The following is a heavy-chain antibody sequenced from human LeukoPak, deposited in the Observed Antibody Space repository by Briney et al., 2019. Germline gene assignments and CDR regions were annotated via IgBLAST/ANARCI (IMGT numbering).Heavy chain of an antibody. CDR1: GFTFSSYA. CDR2: ISGSGGST. D-gene: IGHD1-26*01. Sequence: PGGSLRLSCAASGFTFSSYAMSWVRQAPGKGLEWVSAISGSGGSTYYADSVKGRFTISRDNAKNSLYLQMNSLRAEDTAVYYCARDIVGATLNQFYFDYWGQGTMVTVSS. V-gene: IGHV3-23*01. CDR3: ARDIVGATLNQFYFDY. J-gene: IGHJ4*02.